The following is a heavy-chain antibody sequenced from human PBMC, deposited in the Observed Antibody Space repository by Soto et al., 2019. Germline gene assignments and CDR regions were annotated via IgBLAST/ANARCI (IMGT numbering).Heavy chain of an antibody. Sequence: PGGSARISRAASGFSCSSYGMHWVRLAPGKGMEWVAVIWYDGSNKYYADSVKGRFTISRDNSKNTLYLQMNSLRAEDTAVYYCARDGGGGYSYVGADAFDTWGQGTMVTV. V-gene: IGHV3-33*01. CDR1: GFSCSSYG. CDR2: IWYDGSNK. J-gene: IGHJ3*02. D-gene: IGHD5-18*01. CDR3: ARDGGGGYSYVGADAFDT.